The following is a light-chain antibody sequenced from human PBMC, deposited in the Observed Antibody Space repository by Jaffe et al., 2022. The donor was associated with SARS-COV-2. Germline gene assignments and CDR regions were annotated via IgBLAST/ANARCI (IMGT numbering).Light chain of an antibody. CDR1: QSINSN. J-gene: IGKJ1*01. Sequence: EIVMTQSPAILSVSPGEGATLSCRASQSINSNLAWYHLRPGQAPRLLIYGASTRATGIPDRFTASGFGTEFTLTISSLQSEDFGVYYCHQSHDWTFGQGTRVEIK. V-gene: IGKV3-15*01. CDR2: GAS. CDR3: HQSHDWT.